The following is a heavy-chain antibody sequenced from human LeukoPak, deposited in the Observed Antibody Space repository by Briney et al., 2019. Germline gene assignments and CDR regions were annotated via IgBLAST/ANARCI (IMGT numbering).Heavy chain of an antibody. D-gene: IGHD4-17*01. CDR3: ARLGDLYGDYGIHDY. J-gene: IGHJ4*02. V-gene: IGHV5-51*01. Sequence: GESLKISCKGSGYSFTIDWIVWVRQMPGKGLEWMGIIYPGDSDTRYSPSFQGQVTISADKSISTAYLQWSSLKASDTAMYYCARLGDLYGDYGIHDYWGQGTLVTVSS. CDR1: GYSFTIDW. CDR2: IYPGDSDT.